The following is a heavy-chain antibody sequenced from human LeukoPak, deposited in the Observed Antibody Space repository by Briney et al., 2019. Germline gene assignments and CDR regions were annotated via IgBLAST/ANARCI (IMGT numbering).Heavy chain of an antibody. Sequence: GASVKVSCKASGYTFTNYAMNWVRQAPGQGLEWMGWINPKTGSPTYAQGFTGRFVFSLDTSVSTTYLQIIGLKAEDTAVYYCARAYQHLGQLSLPGYWGQATLVTVSS. V-gene: IGHV7-4-1*02. CDR2: INPKTGSP. CDR1: GYTFTNYA. D-gene: IGHD3-16*02. CDR3: ARAYQHLGQLSLPGY. J-gene: IGHJ4*02.